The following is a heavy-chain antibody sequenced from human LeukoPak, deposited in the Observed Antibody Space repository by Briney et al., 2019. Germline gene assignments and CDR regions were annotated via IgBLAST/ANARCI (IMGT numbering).Heavy chain of an antibody. CDR2: IYSDDYDT. V-gene: IGHV5-51*01. D-gene: IGHD3-10*01. CDR1: GYSFTTYL. J-gene: IGHJ2*01. Sequence: GEALNISCKASGYSFTTYLIGLVRQMPGEGLEFMGIIYSDDYDTTYSTSFQGQVTISADKSFSTAYLQWSSLKASDTAIYYCARLGGDTYYFGSASYPNWYFDLWGRGTLVTVSS. CDR3: ARLGGDTYYFGSASYPNWYFDL.